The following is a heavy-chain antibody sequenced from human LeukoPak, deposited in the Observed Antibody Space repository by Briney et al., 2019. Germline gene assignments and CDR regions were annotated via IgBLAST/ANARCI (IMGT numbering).Heavy chain of an antibody. CDR2: IIPIFGTA. CDR1: GGTFSSYA. D-gene: IGHD3-10*01. J-gene: IGHJ4*02. Sequence: SVKVSCKASGGTFSSYAISWVRQAPGQGLEWMGGIIPIFGTANYAQKFQGRVTITADESTSTAYMELSSLRSEDTAVYYCASPMVRGDNRAPFFYWGQGTLVTVSS. V-gene: IGHV1-69*13. CDR3: ASPMVRGDNRAPFFY.